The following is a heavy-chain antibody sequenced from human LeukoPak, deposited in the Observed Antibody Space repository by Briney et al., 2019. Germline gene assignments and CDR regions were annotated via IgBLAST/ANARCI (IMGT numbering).Heavy chain of an antibody. Sequence: GGSLRLSCAASGFTFSSCAMSWVRQAPGKGLEWVSSISSSSSYIYYADSVKGRFTISRDNAKNSLYLQMNSLRAEDTAVYYCARSEYSSSNLGGWGQGTLVTVSS. CDR1: GFTFSSCA. V-gene: IGHV3-21*01. J-gene: IGHJ4*02. D-gene: IGHD6-6*01. CDR2: ISSSSSYI. CDR3: ARSEYSSSNLGG.